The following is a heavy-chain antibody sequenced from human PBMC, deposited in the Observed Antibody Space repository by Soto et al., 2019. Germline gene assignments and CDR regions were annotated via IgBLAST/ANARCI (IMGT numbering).Heavy chain of an antibody. Sequence: EVQLLESGGGLVQPGGSLRLSCAASGFTFSSYAMSWVRQAPGKGLEWVSAISGGGGSTYYADSVKGRFTISRDNSKNSLYLQMNTLRAEDTGVYYCAKAENTGYDFWSGYYLDAFDIWGQGTMVTVSS. CDR1: GFTFSSYA. CDR2: ISGGGGST. V-gene: IGHV3-23*01. CDR3: AKAENTGYDFWSGYYLDAFDI. D-gene: IGHD3-3*01. J-gene: IGHJ3*02.